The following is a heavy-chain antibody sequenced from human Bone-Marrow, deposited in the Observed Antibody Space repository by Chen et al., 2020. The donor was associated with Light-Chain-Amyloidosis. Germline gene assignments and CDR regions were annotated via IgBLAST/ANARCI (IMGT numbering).Heavy chain of an antibody. J-gene: IGHJ4*02. CDR2: RRPDATER. D-gene: IGHD2-2*01. CDR3: ARSPPFYCDNAGCYEWRMDY. V-gene: IGHV3-7*03. CDR1: GFSFSTFW. Sequence: EVQLVESGGTLVQPGGSLRLSCAASGFSFSTFWMSWVRQVRGKGLEWVAHRRPDATERPYVDSVRGRFTISRDNGKNSLYLQMNSLRAEDTGIYYCARSPPFYCDNAGCYEWRMDYWGQGIPVIVSS.